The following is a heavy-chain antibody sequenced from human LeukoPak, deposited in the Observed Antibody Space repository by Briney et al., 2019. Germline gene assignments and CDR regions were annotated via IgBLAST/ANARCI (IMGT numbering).Heavy chain of an antibody. CDR2: IIPLFGTA. Sequence: GASVNVSCTASGGTFSNYAINWVRQAPGQGLEWMGGIIPLFGTAHYSQKFQGRVTITAVDSMNTAYMELRSLRSEDTAVYFCARGWLAETTVVTPYNYWGQGTLVTVSS. CDR1: GGTFSNYA. D-gene: IGHD4-23*01. V-gene: IGHV1-69*13. J-gene: IGHJ4*02. CDR3: ARGWLAETTVVTPYNY.